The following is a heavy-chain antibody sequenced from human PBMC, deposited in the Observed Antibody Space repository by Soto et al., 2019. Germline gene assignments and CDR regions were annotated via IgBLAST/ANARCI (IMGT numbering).Heavy chain of an antibody. J-gene: IGHJ3*01. Sequence: SETLSLTCAVSGGSISSGGYSWSWIRQPPGKGLEWVGYIYYSGSTNYNPSLKSRVTISVDTSKNQFSLKLSSVTAADTAVYYCARRYGSAFDFWGQGTMVTVSS. CDR2: IYYSGST. CDR3: ARRYGSAFDF. D-gene: IGHD3-10*01. CDR1: GGSISSGGYS. V-gene: IGHV4-61*08.